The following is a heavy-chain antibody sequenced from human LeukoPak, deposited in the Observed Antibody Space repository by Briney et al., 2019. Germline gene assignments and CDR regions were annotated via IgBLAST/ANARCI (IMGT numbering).Heavy chain of an antibody. CDR1: GFTFSSYA. CDR2: ISGSGGST. J-gene: IGHJ4*02. V-gene: IGHV3-23*01. Sequence: PGGSLRLSCAASGFTFSSYAMSWVRQAPGKGLEWVSAISGSGGSTYCADSVKGRFTISRDNSKNTLYLQMNSLRAEDTAVYYCAKGPLLWFGESTYYFDYWGQGTLVTVSS. CDR3: AKGPLLWFGESTYYFDY. D-gene: IGHD3-10*01.